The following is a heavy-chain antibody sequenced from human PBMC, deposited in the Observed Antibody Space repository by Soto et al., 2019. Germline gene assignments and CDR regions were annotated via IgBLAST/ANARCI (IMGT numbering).Heavy chain of an antibody. D-gene: IGHD6-13*01. CDR2: ISPNSGGT. J-gene: IGHJ6*02. CDR1: GYTFTGYY. V-gene: IGHV1-2*04. Sequence: GASVKVSCKASGYTFTGYYMHWVRQAPGQGLEWMGWISPNSGGTNYAQKFQGWVTMTRDTSISTAYMELSRLRSDDTAVYYCATRQAAAGTVPYYGMDVWGQGTTVTVSS. CDR3: ATRQAAAGTVPYYGMDV.